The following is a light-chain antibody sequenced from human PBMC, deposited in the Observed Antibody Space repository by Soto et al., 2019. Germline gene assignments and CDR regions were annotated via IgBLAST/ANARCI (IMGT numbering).Light chain of an antibody. CDR2: GNT. CDR1: GSNFGAGYD. V-gene: IGLV1-40*01. Sequence: QSVLTQPPSVSGSPGQRVTISCTGSGSNFGAGYDVHWYQQLPGTAPKLLIYGNTNRPSGVPDRFSGSKSGTSASLAITGLQAEDEGDYFCQICDSSLSVVFGGGTKVTVL. CDR3: QICDSSLSVV. J-gene: IGLJ2*01.